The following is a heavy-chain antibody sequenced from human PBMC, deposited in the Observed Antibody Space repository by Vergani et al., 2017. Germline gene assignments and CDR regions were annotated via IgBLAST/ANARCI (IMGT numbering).Heavy chain of an antibody. Sequence: EVQLLESGGDLVQPGGSLRLSCAASGFTFIMHAMHWVRQAPGKGLEWVSGISWNSGSIGYADSVKGRFTISRDNAKNSLYLQMNSLRAEDTALYYCAKDVDIVATTYFDYWGQGTLVTVSS. V-gene: IGHV3-9*01. CDR1: GFTFIMHA. CDR2: ISWNSGSI. D-gene: IGHD5-12*01. CDR3: AKDVDIVATTYFDY. J-gene: IGHJ4*02.